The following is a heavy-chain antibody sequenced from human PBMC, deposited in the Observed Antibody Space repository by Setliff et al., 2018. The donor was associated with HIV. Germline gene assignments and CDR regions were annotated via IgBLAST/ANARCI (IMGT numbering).Heavy chain of an antibody. V-gene: IGHV3-23*01. CDR2: ISGSGGST. D-gene: IGHD6-19*01. J-gene: IGHJ5*02. CDR3: AKGLEQWLVLGSNWFDP. Sequence: GGSLRLSCAASGFTFSSYAMSWVRQAPGKGLEWVSAISGSGGSTYYADSVKGRFTISRDNSKNTLYLQMNSLRAEDTAVYYCAKGLEQWLVLGSNWFDPWGQGTLVTVSS. CDR1: GFTFSSYA.